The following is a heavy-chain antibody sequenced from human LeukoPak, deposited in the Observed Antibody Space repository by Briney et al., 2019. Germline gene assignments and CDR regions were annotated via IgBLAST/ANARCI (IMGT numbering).Heavy chain of an antibody. CDR2: IYSGGST. J-gene: IGHJ2*01. D-gene: IGHD5-18*01. CDR3: AREGPAMVGWYFDL. V-gene: IGHV3-53*01. CDR1: GFTVSSNY. Sequence: GGSLRLSCAASGFTVSSNYMSWVRQAPGKGLEWVSVIYSGGSTYYADSVKGRFTISRDNSKNTLYLQMNSLRAEDTAVYYFAREGPAMVGWYFDLWGRGTLVTVSS.